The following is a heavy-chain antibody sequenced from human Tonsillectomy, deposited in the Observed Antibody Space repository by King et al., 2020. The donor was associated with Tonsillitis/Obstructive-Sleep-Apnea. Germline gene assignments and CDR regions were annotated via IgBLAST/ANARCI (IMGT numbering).Heavy chain of an antibody. CDR3: ALGSERYYYVDV. CDR1: GFTFSDYY. Sequence: VQLVESGGGLVKPGGSLRLSCAASGFTFSDYYVSWIRQAPGKGLEWVSYISSSSSTFYYVDSVKGRFTISRDNAKNSVYLLMNSLRAEDTAVYYCALGSERYYYVDVWGKGTTVTVSS. J-gene: IGHJ6*03. D-gene: IGHD1-1*01. V-gene: IGHV3-11*01. CDR2: ISSSSSTF.